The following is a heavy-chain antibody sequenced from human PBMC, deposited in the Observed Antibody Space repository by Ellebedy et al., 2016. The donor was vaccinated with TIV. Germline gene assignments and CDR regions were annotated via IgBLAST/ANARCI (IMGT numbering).Heavy chain of an antibody. V-gene: IGHV4-4*07. Sequence: SETLSLTXSVSGDSISDYCWAWFRQPAGKGLEWIGRIYTRGSTNYNPSLNSRVTMSIDTSKNQFSLRLSSVTAADTAVYYCARRTNTGSYNYFNYWGQGTLVTVSS. J-gene: IGHJ4*02. D-gene: IGHD1-26*01. CDR2: IYTRGST. CDR3: ARRTNTGSYNYFNY. CDR1: GDSISDYC.